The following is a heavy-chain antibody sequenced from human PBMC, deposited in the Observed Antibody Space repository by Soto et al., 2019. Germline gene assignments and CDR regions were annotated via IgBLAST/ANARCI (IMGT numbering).Heavy chain of an antibody. D-gene: IGHD3-3*01. CDR1: GFTFTSSA. V-gene: IGHV1-58*01. CDR2: IVVGSGNT. CDR3: AAGSSNTYYDFWSGSLDV. Sequence: ASVKVSCKASGFTFTSSAVQWVRQARGQSLEWIVWIVVGSGNTNYAQKFQERVTITRDMSTSTAYMELSSLRSEDTAVYYCAAGSSNTYYDFWSGSLDVWGQGTTVTVSS. J-gene: IGHJ6*02.